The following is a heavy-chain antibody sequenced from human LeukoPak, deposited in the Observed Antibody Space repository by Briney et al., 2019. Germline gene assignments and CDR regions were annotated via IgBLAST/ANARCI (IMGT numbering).Heavy chain of an antibody. Sequence: GGSLRLSCAASGFTFSSYSMNWVRQAPGKGLEWVSSISSSSSYIYYADSVKGRFTISRDNAKNSLYLQMNSLRAEDTAVYYCASSVATMYGMDVRGQGTTVTVSS. CDR3: ASSVATMYGMDV. V-gene: IGHV3-21*01. CDR2: ISSSSSYI. J-gene: IGHJ6*02. D-gene: IGHD5-12*01. CDR1: GFTFSSYS.